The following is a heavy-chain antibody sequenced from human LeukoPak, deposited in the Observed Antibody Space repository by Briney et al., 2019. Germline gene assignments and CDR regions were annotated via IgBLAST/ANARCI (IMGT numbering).Heavy chain of an antibody. J-gene: IGHJ4*02. Sequence: ASVKVSCKASGYTFTSYGISWVRQAPGQGLEWMGGIIPIFGTANYAQKFQGRVTITTDESTSTAYMELSSLRSEDTAVYYCAKAHTSPPYGSGSALDYWGQGTLVTVSS. CDR2: IIPIFGTA. CDR3: AKAHTSPPYGSGSALDY. D-gene: IGHD3-10*01. V-gene: IGHV1-69*05. CDR1: GYTFTSYG.